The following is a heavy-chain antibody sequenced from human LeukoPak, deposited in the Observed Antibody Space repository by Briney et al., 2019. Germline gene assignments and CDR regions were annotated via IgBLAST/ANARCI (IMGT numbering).Heavy chain of an antibody. CDR1: GGPISSYY. CDR3: ARGGTVTLEDFDY. Sequence: PSETLSLTCTVSGGPISSYYWSWIRQPAGKGLEWIGRIYTSGSTNYNPSLKSRVTISVDKSKNQSSLKLSSVAAADTAVYYCARGGTVTLEDFDYWGQGTLVTVSS. D-gene: IGHD4-11*01. V-gene: IGHV4-4*07. J-gene: IGHJ4*02. CDR2: IYTSGST.